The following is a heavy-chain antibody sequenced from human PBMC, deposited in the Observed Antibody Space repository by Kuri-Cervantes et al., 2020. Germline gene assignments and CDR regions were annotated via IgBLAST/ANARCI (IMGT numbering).Heavy chain of an antibody. Sequence: GSLRLSCTVSGGSISSSSYYWGWIRQPPGKGLEWIGSIYYSGSTYYNPSLKSRVTMPLDTSKNQFSLRLSSVTAADTAVYYCARAIYGDYFAAKDGGDKEQYYYYYYGMDVWGQGTTVTVSS. CDR3: ARAIYGDYFAAKDGGDKEQYYYYYYGMDV. D-gene: IGHD4-17*01. CDR1: GGSISSSSYY. V-gene: IGHV4-39*07. CDR2: IYYSGST. J-gene: IGHJ6*02.